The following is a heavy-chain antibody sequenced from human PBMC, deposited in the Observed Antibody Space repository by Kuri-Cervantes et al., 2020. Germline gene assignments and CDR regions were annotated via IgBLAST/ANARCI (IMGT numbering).Heavy chain of an antibody. V-gene: IGHV1-2*02. J-gene: IGHJ6*02. CDR3: WSPLDRSGTYFFYGLDV. D-gene: IGHD1-26*01. CDR2: INPNSGGT. CDR1: GYTFSDYY. Sequence: ASVKVSCKASGYTFSDYYMYWIRQAPGQGLEWMGWINPNSGGTNYAQKFQGRVTMTWDTSISTAYMELRRLRSDDTAVFYCWSPLDRSGTYFFYGLDVWGQGTTVTVSS.